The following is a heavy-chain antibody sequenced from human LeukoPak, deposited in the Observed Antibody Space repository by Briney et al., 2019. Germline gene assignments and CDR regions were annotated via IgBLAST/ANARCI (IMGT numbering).Heavy chain of an antibody. CDR1: GGSISSGGYY. D-gene: IGHD6-13*01. Sequence: SQTLSLTCTVSGGSISSGGYYWSWIRQHPGKGLEWIGYIYYSGSTYYNPSLKSRVTISVDTSKNQFSLKLSSVTAADTAAYYCARWAQQLYYFDYWGQGTLVTVSS. J-gene: IGHJ4*02. V-gene: IGHV4-31*03. CDR2: IYYSGST. CDR3: ARWAQQLYYFDY.